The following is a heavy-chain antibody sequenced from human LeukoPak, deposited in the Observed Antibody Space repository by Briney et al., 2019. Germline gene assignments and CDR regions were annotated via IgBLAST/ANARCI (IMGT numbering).Heavy chain of an antibody. J-gene: IGHJ4*02. CDR2: ISGSGGST. CDR1: GFSFSSYG. CDR3: ARVLMRGYYDSSGYSLGRTLDY. D-gene: IGHD3-22*01. V-gene: IGHV3-23*01. Sequence: GGSLRLSCAASGFSFSSYGMSWVRQAPGKGLEWVSAISGSGGSTYYADSVKGRFTISRDNAKNSLYLQMNSLRAEDTAVYYCARVLMRGYYDSSGYSLGRTLDYWGQGTLVTVSS.